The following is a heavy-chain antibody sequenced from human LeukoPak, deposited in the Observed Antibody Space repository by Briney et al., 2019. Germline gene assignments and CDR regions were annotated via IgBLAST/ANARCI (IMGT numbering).Heavy chain of an antibody. V-gene: IGHV3-23*01. CDR2: ISGSGGST. Sequence: GGSLRLSCAASGFTFSSYAMSWVRQAPGKGLEWVSAISGSGGSTYYADSVKGRFTISRDNPKNLLFLQINSLRVEDTAVYYCARETPRRGETRDGYRWGQGTVVTVSS. D-gene: IGHD5-24*01. CDR1: GFTFSSYA. CDR3: ARETPRRGETRDGYR. J-gene: IGHJ4*02.